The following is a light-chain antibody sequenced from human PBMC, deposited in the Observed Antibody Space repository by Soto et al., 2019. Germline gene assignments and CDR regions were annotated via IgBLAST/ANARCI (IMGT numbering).Light chain of an antibody. V-gene: IGLV2-8*01. CDR3: SSYVSGNNFV. Sequence: QSALTQPPSASGSPGQSVTISCTGTSGDVGGYDYVSWYQQHPGKAPKVMIYEVNKRPSGVPDRFSGSKSSNTASLTVSGLQAEDEADYYCSSYVSGNNFVFGTGTKLTVL. CDR2: EVN. CDR1: SGDVGGYDY. J-gene: IGLJ1*01.